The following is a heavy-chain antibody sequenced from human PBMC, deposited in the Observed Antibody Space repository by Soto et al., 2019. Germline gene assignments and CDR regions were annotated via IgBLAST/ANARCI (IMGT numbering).Heavy chain of an antibody. CDR3: ARDRYGGFDF. J-gene: IGHJ4*02. D-gene: IGHD3-9*01. CDR2: INHKEKT. CDR1: GGSINSRSYF. V-gene: IGHV4-39*07. Sequence: QLQLQQSGPGLVKPSETLAPTCSVSGGSINSRSYFWAWIRQPPGKGMEWIVSINHKEKTYDSQSLKSRLNGSIDPSKTQFSLKLPSITAADTAIYYCARDRYGGFDFWGLGTLVIVSS.